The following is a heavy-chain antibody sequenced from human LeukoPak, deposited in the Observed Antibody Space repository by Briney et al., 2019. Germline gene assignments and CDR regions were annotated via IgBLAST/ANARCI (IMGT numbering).Heavy chain of an antibody. CDR3: ARGRGYSGYGTDY. J-gene: IGHJ4*02. D-gene: IGHD5-12*01. V-gene: IGHV4-34*01. CDR1: GGSFSGYY. CDR2: INHSGST. Sequence: RASETLSLTCAVYGGSFSGYYWSWIRQPPGKGLEWIGEINHSGSTNYNPSLKSRVTISVDTSKNQFSLKLSSVTAADTAVYYCARGRGYSGYGTDYWGQGTLVTVSS.